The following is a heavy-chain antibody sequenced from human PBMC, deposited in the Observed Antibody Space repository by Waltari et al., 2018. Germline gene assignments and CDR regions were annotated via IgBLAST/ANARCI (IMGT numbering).Heavy chain of an antibody. CDR3: TRHLTASDFWSGYPEDY. J-gene: IGHJ4*02. D-gene: IGHD3-3*01. Sequence: QLQLQESGPGLVKPSATLSLTCTVPGGSIRSRNYYWGWIRQPPGKGLEWIGSICHSGSTHYNPSLRSRVTISVDTSKNQFSLKVNSVTAADTAVYYCTRHLTASDFWSGYPEDYWGQGTLVTVSS. V-gene: IGHV4-39*07. CDR2: ICHSGST. CDR1: GGSIRSRNYY.